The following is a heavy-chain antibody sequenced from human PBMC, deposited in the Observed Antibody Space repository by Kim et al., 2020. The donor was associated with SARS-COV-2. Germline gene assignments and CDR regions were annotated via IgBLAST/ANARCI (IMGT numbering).Heavy chain of an antibody. V-gene: IGHV7-4-1*02. D-gene: IGHD3-10*01. Sequence: ASVKVSCKASGYTFTSYAMNWVRQAPGQGLEWMGLINTNTGNPTYAQGFTGRFVFSLDTSVSTAYLQISSLKAEDTAVYYCARDLPDYSRVRGVIIHNWFDAWGKGTLVTVSS. J-gene: IGHJ5*02. CDR3: ARDLPDYSRVRGVIIHNWFDA. CDR1: GYTFTSYA. CDR2: INTNTGNP.